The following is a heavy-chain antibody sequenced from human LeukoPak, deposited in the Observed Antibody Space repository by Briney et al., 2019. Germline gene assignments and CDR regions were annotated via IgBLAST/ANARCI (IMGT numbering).Heavy chain of an antibody. CDR1: GYTFTNYG. V-gene: IGHV1-18*01. Sequence: ASVKVSCKASGYTFTNYGISWVRQAPGQGLEWMGWISVYNGNTYYAQKFQDRVTMTTDTSTSTAYMELWSLRSDDTAVYYCAKDRGWQYADYDTVAVEHWGQGTLVTVSS. D-gene: IGHD4-17*01. J-gene: IGHJ4*02. CDR2: ISVYNGNT. CDR3: AKDRGWQYADYDTVAVEH.